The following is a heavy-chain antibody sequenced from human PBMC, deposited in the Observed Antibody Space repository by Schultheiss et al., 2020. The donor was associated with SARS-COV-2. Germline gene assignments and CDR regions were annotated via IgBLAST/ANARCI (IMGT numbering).Heavy chain of an antibody. CDR2: IGTAGDP. CDR3: AKDHARCSGGSCYSKH. Sequence: GGSLRLSCAASGFTFSSYDMHWVRQATGKGLEWVSAIGTAGDPYYPGSVKGRFTISRENAKNSLYLQMNSLRAGDTAVYYCAKDHARCSGGSCYSKHWGQGTLVTVSS. V-gene: IGHV3-13*05. CDR1: GFTFSSYD. J-gene: IGHJ4*02. D-gene: IGHD2-15*01.